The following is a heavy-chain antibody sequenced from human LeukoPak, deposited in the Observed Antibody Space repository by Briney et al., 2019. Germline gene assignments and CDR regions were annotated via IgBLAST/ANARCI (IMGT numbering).Heavy chain of an antibody. CDR2: ISSSSYI. CDR1: GFTVSSNY. J-gene: IGHJ6*02. Sequence: GGSLRLSCAASGFTVSSNYMNWVRQAPGKGLEWVSSISSSSYIYYADSVKGRFTISRDNAKNSLYLQMNSLRAEDTAVYYCAITGYSSSWYQPNYYYYGMDVWGQGTTVTVSS. CDR3: AITGYSSSWYQPNYYYYGMDV. D-gene: IGHD6-13*01. V-gene: IGHV3-69-1*01.